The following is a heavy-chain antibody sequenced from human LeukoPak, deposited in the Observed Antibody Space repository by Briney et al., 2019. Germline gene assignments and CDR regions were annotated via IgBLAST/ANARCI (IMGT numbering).Heavy chain of an antibody. D-gene: IGHD2/OR15-2a*01. Sequence: PGGSLRLSCAASGFTFSDNYMSWSRQAPGEGLGWVSYIISSGSTIYYPNSVKGRLTISTDHAKNSIYLQMSSRRAEDTAVHLCARGGHFYLDAFDIWGQRTMVTLSP. CDR1: GFTFSDNY. CDR2: IISSGSTI. J-gene: IGHJ3*02. V-gene: IGHV3-11*04. CDR3: ARGGHFYLDAFDI.